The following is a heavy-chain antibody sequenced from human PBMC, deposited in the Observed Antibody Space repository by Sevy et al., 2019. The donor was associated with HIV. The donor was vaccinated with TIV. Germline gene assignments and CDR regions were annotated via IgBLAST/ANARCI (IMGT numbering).Heavy chain of an antibody. CDR1: GGSINSNNYY. CDR2: VSYSGST. D-gene: IGHD3-3*01. J-gene: IGHJ5*02. CDR3: AVITIFGVLTDNWFDP. Sequence: SETLSLTCTVSGGSINSNNYYWGWIRQPPGKGLEWIGSVSYSGSTYYNPSLKSQITISVDTSMNQFSLKVGSATAADTAVYYCAVITIFGVLTDNWFDPWGQGTLVTVSS. V-gene: IGHV4-39*01.